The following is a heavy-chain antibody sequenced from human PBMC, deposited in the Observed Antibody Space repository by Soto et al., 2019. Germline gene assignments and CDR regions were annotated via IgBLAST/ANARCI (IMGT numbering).Heavy chain of an antibody. Sequence: ASVKVSCKASGYTFTGYYMHWVRQAPGQGLEWMGWINPNSGGTNYAQKFQGWVTMTRDTSISTAYMELSRLRSDDTALYYCARAKLRYFDWTPFDYWGQGTLVTVSS. D-gene: IGHD3-9*01. CDR2: INPNSGGT. CDR1: GYTFTGYY. V-gene: IGHV1-2*04. J-gene: IGHJ4*02. CDR3: ARAKLRYFDWTPFDY.